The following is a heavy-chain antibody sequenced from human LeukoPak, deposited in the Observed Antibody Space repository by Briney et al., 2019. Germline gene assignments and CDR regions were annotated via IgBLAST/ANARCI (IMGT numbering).Heavy chain of an antibody. CDR1: GYSISSGYY. Sequence: PSETLSLTCTVSGYSISSGYYWGWIRQPPGKGLEWIGSVFYSGNTYYEPSLKSRVTISVATSTNQFSLNLRSVSAADTAVYYCARDEIFSLRYCSSTSCYTRHAFDIWGQGTMVTVSS. D-gene: IGHD2-2*02. V-gene: IGHV4-38-2*02. CDR3: ARDEIFSLRYCSSTSCYTRHAFDI. J-gene: IGHJ3*02. CDR2: VFYSGNT.